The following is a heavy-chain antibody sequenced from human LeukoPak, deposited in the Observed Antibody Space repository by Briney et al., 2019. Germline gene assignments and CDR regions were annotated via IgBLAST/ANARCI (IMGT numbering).Heavy chain of an antibody. J-gene: IGHJ6*03. D-gene: IGHD6-13*01. CDR1: GFTFSSYG. CDR3: ARGAPLAAAGSYYYYMDV. V-gene: IGHV3-33*01. CDR2: IWYDGSNK. Sequence: PGGSLRLSCAASGFTFSSYGMHWVRQAPGKGLEWVAVIWYDGSNKYYADSVKGRFTISRDNSKNTLYLQMNSLRAEDTAVYYCARGAPLAAAGSYYYYMDVWGKGTTVTVSS.